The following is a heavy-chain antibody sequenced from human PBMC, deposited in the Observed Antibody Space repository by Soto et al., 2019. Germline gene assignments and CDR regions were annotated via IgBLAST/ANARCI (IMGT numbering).Heavy chain of an antibody. CDR2: IYDSGST. V-gene: IGHV4-31*03. CDR3: ARKQAGYFYGIDY. CDR1: GGSITSGGYY. Sequence: QVQLQESGPGLVKPSQTLSLTCTVSGGSITSGGYYWSWIRQHPGKGLEWLGYIYDSGSTFYNPSLKSRITLSVDTSQNQFSLKLSSVTVADTAVYFCARKQAGYFYGIDYWGQGTLVTVSS. D-gene: IGHD3-10*01. J-gene: IGHJ4*02.